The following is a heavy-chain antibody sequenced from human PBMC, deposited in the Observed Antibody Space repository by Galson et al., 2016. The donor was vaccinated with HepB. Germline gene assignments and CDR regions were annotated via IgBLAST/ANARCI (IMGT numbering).Heavy chain of an antibody. V-gene: IGHV1-18*01. Sequence: SVKVSCKASGYAFNNYGVSWVRQAPGQGLEWMGWISVYNLNTNYARKFRGRATMTTDTSTSTAYMELRSLRPDDTAVYYCGREHVGITMKEERAWPYTGMDVWGEGTTVTVSS. J-gene: IGHJ6*04. D-gene: IGHD3-22*01. CDR3: GREHVGITMKEERAWPYTGMDV. CDR1: GYAFNNYG. CDR2: ISVYNLNT.